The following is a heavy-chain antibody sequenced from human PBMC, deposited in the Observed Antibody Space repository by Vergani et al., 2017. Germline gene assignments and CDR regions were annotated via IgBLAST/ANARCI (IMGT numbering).Heavy chain of an antibody. D-gene: IGHD2-2*01. CDR2: IYHSGST. Sequence: QLQLQESGSGLVKPSGTLSLTCAVSGGSISSSNWWSWVRQPPGKGLEWIGEIYHSGSTNYNPSLKSRVTISVDKSKNQFSLKLSSVTAADTAVYYCASKKMYPRLKKHDAFDIWGQGTMVTVSS. V-gene: IGHV4-4*02. CDR1: GGSISSSNW. CDR3: ASKKMYPRLKKHDAFDI. J-gene: IGHJ3*02.